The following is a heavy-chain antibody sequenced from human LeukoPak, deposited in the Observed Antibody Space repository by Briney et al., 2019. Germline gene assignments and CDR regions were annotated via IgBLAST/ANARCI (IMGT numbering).Heavy chain of an antibody. CDR1: GFTFSSYS. J-gene: IGHJ4*02. Sequence: PGGSLRLSCAASGFTFSSYSMNWVRQAPGKGLEWVSYISSSTHIYYADSVKGRFTISRDNARNSLYLQMNSLRAEDTAIYYCARSEHSSSSFDYWGQGTLVTVSS. CDR2: ISSSTHI. V-gene: IGHV3-21*03. CDR3: ARSEHSSSSFDY. D-gene: IGHD6-6*01.